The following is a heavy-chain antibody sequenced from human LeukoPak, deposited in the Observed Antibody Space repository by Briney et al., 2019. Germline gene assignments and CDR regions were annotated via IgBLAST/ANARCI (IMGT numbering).Heavy chain of an antibody. Sequence: PGRSLRLSCAASGFTFSSYGMHWVRQAPGKGLEWVAVIWYGGSNKYYADSVKGRFTISRDNSKNTLYLQMNSLRAEDTAVYYCARAGHYYGSGSYYSNFDYWGQGTLVTVSS. CDR2: IWYGGSNK. V-gene: IGHV3-33*01. J-gene: IGHJ4*02. CDR1: GFTFSSYG. D-gene: IGHD3-10*01. CDR3: ARAGHYYGSGSYYSNFDY.